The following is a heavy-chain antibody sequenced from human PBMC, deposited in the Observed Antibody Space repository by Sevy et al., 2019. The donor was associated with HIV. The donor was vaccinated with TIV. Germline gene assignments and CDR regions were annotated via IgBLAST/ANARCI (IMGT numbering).Heavy chain of an antibody. V-gene: IGHV3-74*01. CDR1: GFTFTSDY. Sequence: GESLKISCAASGFTFTSDYMHWVRQPPGKGRVWVSHINTDGKIIRYADSVKGRFTTSRDNAKNTLYLQMNSLRAEDTAVYYCARGSRGTFGSWGQGTLVTVSS. J-gene: IGHJ4*02. CDR2: INTDGKII. CDR3: ARGSRGTFGS. D-gene: IGHD1-26*01.